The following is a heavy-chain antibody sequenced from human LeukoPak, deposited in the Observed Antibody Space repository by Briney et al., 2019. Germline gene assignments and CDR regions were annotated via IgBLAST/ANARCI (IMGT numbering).Heavy chain of an antibody. Sequence: GESLKISCKGSGYTFFNYWMAWVRQLPGKGLDWMGIIPPSDSDTRYSPSFQGQVTISADKSISTAYLQWSSLKASDTAMYYCARLYYGSNDAFDIWGQGTMVTVSS. CDR3: ARLYYGSNDAFDI. J-gene: IGHJ3*02. V-gene: IGHV5-51*01. CDR1: GYTFFNYW. CDR2: IPPSDSDT. D-gene: IGHD3-10*01.